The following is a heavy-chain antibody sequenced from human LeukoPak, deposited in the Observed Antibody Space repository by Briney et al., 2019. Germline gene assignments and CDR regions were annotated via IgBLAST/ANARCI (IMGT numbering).Heavy chain of an antibody. J-gene: IGHJ4*02. CDR2: ISGSGGST. CDR3: AKVMAVAARRGNIDY. D-gene: IGHD6-19*01. CDR1: RFAFSSHA. Sequence: AGGSPRLSRAASRFAFSSHAMNRVRQAPGKGLEWDSAISGSGGSTYYADSVKGRFTISRDNSKNTLYVQMNSLRAEDTAIYYCAKVMAVAARRGNIDYWGQGTLVTVSS. V-gene: IGHV3-23*01.